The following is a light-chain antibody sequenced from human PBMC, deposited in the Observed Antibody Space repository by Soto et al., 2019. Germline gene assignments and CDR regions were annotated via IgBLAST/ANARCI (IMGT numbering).Light chain of an antibody. CDR1: SSNIGSNF. CDR2: RNN. CDR3: FTFDDSLRGPV. J-gene: IGLJ2*01. Sequence: QPVLTQPPSASGAPGQRVTISCSGTSSNIGSNFVSWYQHLPGSAPKLLIYRNNQRPSGVPDRFSASNSGTSASLAISGLRSEDEADYYCFTFDDSLRGPVFGGGTQLTVL. V-gene: IGLV1-47*01.